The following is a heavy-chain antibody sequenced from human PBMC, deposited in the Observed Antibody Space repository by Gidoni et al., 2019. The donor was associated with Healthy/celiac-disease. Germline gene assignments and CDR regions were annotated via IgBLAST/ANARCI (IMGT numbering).Heavy chain of an antibody. D-gene: IGHD3-22*01. CDR3: ASSYYYDSSGYEVFDY. CDR1: GGSISRGSYY. CDR2: IYTSGST. Sequence: QVQLQESGPGLVKPSQTLSLTCTVSGGSISRGSYYWSWIRPPAGKGLEWIGRIYTSGSTNYNPSLKSRVTMSVDTSKNQFSLKLSSVTAADTAVYYCASSYYYDSSGYEVFDYWGQGTLVTVSS. J-gene: IGHJ4*02. V-gene: IGHV4-61*02.